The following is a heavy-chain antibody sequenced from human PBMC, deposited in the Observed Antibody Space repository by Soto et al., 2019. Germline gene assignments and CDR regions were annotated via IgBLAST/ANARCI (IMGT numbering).Heavy chain of an antibody. J-gene: IGHJ6*02. CDR2: IYYSGST. CDR3: ARDRAYCSSTSCRAGGMDV. V-gene: IGHV4-31*03. D-gene: IGHD2-2*01. CDR1: GGSISSGGYY. Sequence: SETLSLTCTVSGGSISSGGYYWSWIRQHPGKGLEWIGYIYYSGSTYYNPSLKSRVTISVDTSKSQFSLKLSSVTAAGTAVYYCARDRAYCSSTSCRAGGMDVWGQGTTVTVSS.